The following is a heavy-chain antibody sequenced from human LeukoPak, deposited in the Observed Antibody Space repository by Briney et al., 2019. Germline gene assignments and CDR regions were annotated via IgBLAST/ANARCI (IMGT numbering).Heavy chain of an antibody. V-gene: IGHV3-23*01. Sequence: GGSLRLSCAASTFTFSDYVMTWVRQAPGKGLEWVSSITGDGDSTYYADSVWGGFTISRDNSRNTLYLQMNSVRAEDTAIYYCAKGPIEGAFDIWGQGTVVTVSS. D-gene: IGHD2/OR15-2a*01. J-gene: IGHJ3*02. CDR3: AKGPIEGAFDI. CDR2: ITGDGDST. CDR1: TFTFSDYV.